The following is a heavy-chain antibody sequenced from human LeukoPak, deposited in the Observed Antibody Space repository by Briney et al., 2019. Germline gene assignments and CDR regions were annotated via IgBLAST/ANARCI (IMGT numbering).Heavy chain of an antibody. J-gene: IGHJ4*02. D-gene: IGHD4-23*01. CDR2: IGRNGNDI. Sequence: GGSLRLSRAASGFTFSSYAMTWVRQAPGKGLEWVSVIGRNGNDIQYVDSVKGRFTISRDNSRNTLYLQMNSLRAEDTAVYYCAKYAPPTTVVTRFFDYWGQGTLVTVSS. V-gene: IGHV3-23*01. CDR1: GFTFSSYA. CDR3: AKYAPPTTVVTRFFDY.